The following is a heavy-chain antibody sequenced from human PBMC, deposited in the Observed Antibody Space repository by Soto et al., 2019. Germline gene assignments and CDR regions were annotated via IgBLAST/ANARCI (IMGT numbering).Heavy chain of an antibody. Sequence: QVQLQESGPGLVRPSETLSLTCTVSGGSISNSYWSWIRQSPGKGLEWIGYIYSNGNTNYNPSLKSRLTISIDPSKNQFSLKLSSPSAADTAVYYCARHSPPFFYGSGPWDVWGQGTTVTVSS. J-gene: IGHJ6*02. D-gene: IGHD3-10*01. V-gene: IGHV4-59*08. CDR2: IYSNGNT. CDR3: ARHSPPFFYGSGPWDV. CDR1: GGSISNSY.